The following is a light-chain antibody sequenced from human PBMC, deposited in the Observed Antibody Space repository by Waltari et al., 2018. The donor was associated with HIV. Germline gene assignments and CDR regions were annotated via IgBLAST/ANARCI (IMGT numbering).Light chain of an antibody. V-gene: IGLV2-14*03. CDR3: SSYSRTSTFV. CDR2: DVI. J-gene: IGLJ1*01. Sequence: QSALTQPASVSGSPGQSITISCTGTRNDIDDSDFVAWYQQHPGKAPKLMIYDVIQRPSGVSFRFSGSKSGNTASLTISGLQAEDEADYYCSSYSRTSTFVFGPGTKVTVL. CDR1: RNDIDDSDF.